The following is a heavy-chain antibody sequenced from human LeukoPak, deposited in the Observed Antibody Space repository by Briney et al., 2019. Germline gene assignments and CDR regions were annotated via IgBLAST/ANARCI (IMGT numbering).Heavy chain of an antibody. D-gene: IGHD1-26*01. Sequence: PSETLSLTCTVSGGSISSYYWSWIRQPAGKGLEWIGRIYTSGSTNYNPSLKSRVTMSVDTSKNQFSLKLSSVTAADTAVYYCARVRIVGAQGAFDIWGQGTMVTVSS. CDR1: GGSISSYY. CDR2: IYTSGST. J-gene: IGHJ3*02. V-gene: IGHV4-4*07. CDR3: ARVRIVGAQGAFDI.